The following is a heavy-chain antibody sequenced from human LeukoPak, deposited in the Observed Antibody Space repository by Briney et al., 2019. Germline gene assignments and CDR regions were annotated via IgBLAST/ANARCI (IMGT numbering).Heavy chain of an antibody. CDR2: IYYTGST. D-gene: IGHD3-3*01. Sequence: PSETLSLTCTVSGGSISSSDYHWDWIRQPPGKGLEWIGTIYYTGSTYYNPSLKSRVTMSVDTSKKQFSLKLTSVTAADTAVYYCARLPRYDFWSWGQGTLVTVSS. V-gene: IGHV4-39*01. CDR3: ARLPRYDFWS. CDR1: GGSISSSDYH. J-gene: IGHJ4*02.